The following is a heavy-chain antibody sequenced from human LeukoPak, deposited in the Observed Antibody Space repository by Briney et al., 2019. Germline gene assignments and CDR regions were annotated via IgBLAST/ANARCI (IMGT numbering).Heavy chain of an antibody. D-gene: IGHD2-2*02. CDR1: GYTFTGYY. CDR2: INPNSGGT. J-gene: IGHJ4*02. Sequence: ASVKVSCKASGYTFTGYYMRWVRQAPGQGLEWMGWINPNSGGTNYAQKFQGRVTMTRDTSISTAYMELSRLRSDDTAVYYCARTGGYCSSTSCYMIDYWGQGTLVTVSS. CDR3: ARTGGYCSSTSCYMIDY. V-gene: IGHV1-2*02.